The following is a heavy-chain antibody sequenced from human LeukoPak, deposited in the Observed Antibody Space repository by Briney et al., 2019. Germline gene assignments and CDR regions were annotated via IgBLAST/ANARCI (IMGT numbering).Heavy chain of an antibody. Sequence: GGSLRLSCAASGFTFSSYSMNWVRQAPGKGLEWVSSISSSSSYIYYADSVKGRFTISRDNAKNSLYLQMNSLRAEDTAVNYCARDSVTYYDILTGYYPLDFDYWGQGTLVTVSS. V-gene: IGHV3-21*01. CDR3: ARDSVTYYDILTGYYPLDFDY. CDR1: GFTFSSYS. D-gene: IGHD3-9*01. J-gene: IGHJ4*02. CDR2: ISSSSSYI.